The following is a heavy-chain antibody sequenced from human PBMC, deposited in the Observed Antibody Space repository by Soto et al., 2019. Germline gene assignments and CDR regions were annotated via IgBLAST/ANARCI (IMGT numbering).Heavy chain of an antibody. V-gene: IGHV3-30-3*01. J-gene: IGHJ2*01. CDR3: ARDPLWGSAMVLWYFDL. CDR1: GFTFSSYA. CDR2: ISYDGSNK. Sequence: QVQLAESGGGVVQPGRSLRLSCAASGFTFSSYAMHWVRQAPGKGLEWMAVISYDGSNKYYADSVKGRFTISRDNSKNMLYLKMNSLRAEDTAVYYCARDPLWGSAMVLWYFDLWGRGTLVTVSS. D-gene: IGHD3-10*01.